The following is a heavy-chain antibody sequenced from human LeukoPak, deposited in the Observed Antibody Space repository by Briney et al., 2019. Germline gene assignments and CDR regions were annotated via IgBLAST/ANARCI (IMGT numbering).Heavy chain of an antibody. CDR1: GGSINSGSYY. CDR3: ARPSGAAESIWYFDL. V-gene: IGHV4-39*07. CDR2: IYYSGST. D-gene: IGHD6-13*01. Sequence: SSETLSLTRTVSGGSINSGSYYWGWIRQPPGEGLEWIGSIYYSGSTFYNPSLKSRVTMSVDTSKNQFSLRLSSMTAADTAVYYCARPSGAAESIWYFDLWGRGTLVTVSS. J-gene: IGHJ2*01.